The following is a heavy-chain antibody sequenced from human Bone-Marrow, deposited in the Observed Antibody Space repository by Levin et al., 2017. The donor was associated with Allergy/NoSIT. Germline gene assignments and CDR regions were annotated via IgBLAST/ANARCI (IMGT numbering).Heavy chain of an antibody. CDR1: GFTFSSYG. J-gene: IGHJ4*02. D-gene: IGHD3-16*02. V-gene: IGHV3-30*18. CDR2: ISYDGSNK. Sequence: QAGGSLRLSCAASGFTFSSYGMHWVRQAPGKGLEWVAVISYDGSNKYYADSVKGRFTISRDNSKNTLYLQMNSLRAEDTAVYYCAKDRYDYVWGSYRCFDYWGQGTLVTVSS. CDR3: AKDRYDYVWGSYRCFDY.